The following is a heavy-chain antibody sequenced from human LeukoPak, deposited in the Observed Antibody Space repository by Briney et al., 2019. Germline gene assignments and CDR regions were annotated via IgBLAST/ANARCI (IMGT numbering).Heavy chain of an antibody. D-gene: IGHD6-19*01. J-gene: IGHJ4*02. Sequence: SVKVSCKASGGTFSSYAISWVRQAPGQGLEWMGGIIPIFGTANYAQKFQGRVTITADKSTSTAYMGLSSLRSEDTAVYYCASVDSSGWTGPFDYWGQGTLVTVSS. V-gene: IGHV1-69*06. CDR1: GGTFSSYA. CDR2: IIPIFGTA. CDR3: ASVDSSGWTGPFDY.